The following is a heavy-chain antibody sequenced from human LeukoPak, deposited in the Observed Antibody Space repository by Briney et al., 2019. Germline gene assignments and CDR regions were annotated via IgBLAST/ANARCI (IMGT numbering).Heavy chain of an antibody. V-gene: IGHV3-23*01. J-gene: IGHJ4*02. CDR2: ISGSGGST. CDR1: GFTFSSEA. CDR3: AKDREVATIAPPDY. Sequence: GGSLRLSCAASGFTFSSEAMSWVRQAPGKGLEWVSAISGSGGSTYYADSVKGRFTISRDNSKNTLYLQMNSLRAEDTAVYYCAKDREVATIAPPDYWGQGTLVTVSS. D-gene: IGHD5-12*01.